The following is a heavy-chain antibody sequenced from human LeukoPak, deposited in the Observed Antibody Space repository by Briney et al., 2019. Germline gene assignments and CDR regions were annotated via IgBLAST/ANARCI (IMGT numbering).Heavy chain of an antibody. V-gene: IGHV4-59*01. CDR3: ARASYYVSGGYRTYYFDY. CDR1: GGSISSYY. CDR2: IYYSGST. Sequence: PSETLSLTCTVSGGSISSYYWSWIRQPPGKGLEWIGYIYYSGSTNYNSSLKSRVTISVDTSKNQFSLKLSSVTAADTALYYCARASYYVSGGYRTYYFDYWGQGTLVTVPS. D-gene: IGHD3-10*01. J-gene: IGHJ4*02.